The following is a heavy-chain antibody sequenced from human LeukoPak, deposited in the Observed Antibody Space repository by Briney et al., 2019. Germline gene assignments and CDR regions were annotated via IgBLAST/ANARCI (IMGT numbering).Heavy chain of an antibody. V-gene: IGHV3-23*01. J-gene: IGHJ4*02. CDR2: ISGSGGST. CDR3: AKNSRGSGSTIDY. Sequence: GGSLRLSCAASVFTFSSYAMSWVRQAPGKGLEWVSAISGSGGSTYYADSVKGRFTISRDNSKNTLYLQMDSLRAEDTAVYYCAKNSRGSGSTIDYWGQGTLVTVSS. CDR1: VFTFSSYA. D-gene: IGHD3-10*01.